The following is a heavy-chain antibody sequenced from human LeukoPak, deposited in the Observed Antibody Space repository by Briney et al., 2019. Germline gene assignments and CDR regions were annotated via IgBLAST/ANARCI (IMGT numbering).Heavy chain of an antibody. D-gene: IGHD2-2*01. V-gene: IGHV3-74*01. Sequence: PGGSLRLSCAASGFTFSRIAMSWVRQAPGKGLVWVPRINSDGSSTSYADSVKGRFTISRDNAKNTLYLQMNSLRAEDTAVHYCARDSPAHDFDYWGQGTLVTVSS. CDR2: INSDGSST. CDR3: ARDSPAHDFDY. CDR1: GFTFSRIA. J-gene: IGHJ4*02.